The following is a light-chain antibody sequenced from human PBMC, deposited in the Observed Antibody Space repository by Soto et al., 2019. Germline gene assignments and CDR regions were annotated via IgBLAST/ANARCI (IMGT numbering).Light chain of an antibody. J-gene: IGKJ3*01. CDR1: QSVLDSSNNKNS. Sequence: DILMTQSPDSLAVSVGERATINCKSSQSVLDSSNNKNSLAWYQQKPGQTPKLIIYSASTRESGVPDRFSGSGSGTDFTLTISSLQAENVAVYCCQHRRNFGPGTK. V-gene: IGKV4-1*01. CDR2: SAS. CDR3: QHRRN.